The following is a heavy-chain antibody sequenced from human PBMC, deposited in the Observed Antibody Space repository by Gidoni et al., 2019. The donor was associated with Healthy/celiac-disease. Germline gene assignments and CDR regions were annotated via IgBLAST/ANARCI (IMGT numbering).Heavy chain of an antibody. Sequence: QVQLVASGGGLVKPGGSLRLSCAASGFTFRDYDMSWIRQAPGKGLEWVSYISSSGSTIYYADSVKGRFTISRDNAKNSLYLQMNSLRAEDTAVYYCARDIRYSSPRGYYYYGMDVWGQGTTVTVSS. D-gene: IGHD5-18*01. J-gene: IGHJ6*02. V-gene: IGHV3-11*01. CDR3: ARDIRYSSPRGYYYYGMDV. CDR1: GFTFRDYD. CDR2: ISSSGSTI.